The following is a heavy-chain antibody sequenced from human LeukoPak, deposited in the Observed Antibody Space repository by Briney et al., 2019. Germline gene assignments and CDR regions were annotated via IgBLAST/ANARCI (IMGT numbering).Heavy chain of an antibody. V-gene: IGHV4-39*01. Sequence: PSETLSLTCTVSGGSISSSSYYWGWIRQPPGKGLEWIGSIYYSGSTYYNPSLKSRVTISVDTSKNQFSLKLSSVTAADTAVYYCARWTEPSTPNNWFDPWGQGTLVTVSS. CDR3: ARWTEPSTPNNWFDP. CDR1: GGSISSSSYY. D-gene: IGHD1-14*01. J-gene: IGHJ5*02. CDR2: IYYSGST.